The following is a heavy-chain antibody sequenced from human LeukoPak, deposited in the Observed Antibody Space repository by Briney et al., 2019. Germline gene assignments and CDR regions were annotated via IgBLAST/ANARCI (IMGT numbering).Heavy chain of an antibody. Sequence: PGRSLRLSCATSGFTFSRYAMHWVRQAPGKGLEWVALISYDANIGSNKYYADSVKGRFTISRDNSKNTLYLQMNSLRAEDTAVYYCARNSASWAAAGIGFDYWGQGTLVTVSS. D-gene: IGHD6-13*01. CDR1: GFTFSRYA. J-gene: IGHJ4*02. V-gene: IGHV3-30-3*01. CDR3: ARNSASWAAAGIGFDY. CDR2: ISYDANIGSNK.